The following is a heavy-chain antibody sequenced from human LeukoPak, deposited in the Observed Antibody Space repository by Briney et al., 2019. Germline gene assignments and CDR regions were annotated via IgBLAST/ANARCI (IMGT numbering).Heavy chain of an antibody. Sequence: GGSLRLSCAASGLTFSSYAMNWVRQAPGKGLEWVSGISGTDGSTYYADSVKGRFTISRDNSKNTLFLQMNSLRAEDTAVYYCARGGVVYPDSFDIWGRGTMVTVSS. CDR3: ARGGVVYPDSFDI. D-gene: IGHD2-15*01. V-gene: IGHV3-23*01. CDR1: GLTFSSYA. J-gene: IGHJ3*02. CDR2: ISGTDGST.